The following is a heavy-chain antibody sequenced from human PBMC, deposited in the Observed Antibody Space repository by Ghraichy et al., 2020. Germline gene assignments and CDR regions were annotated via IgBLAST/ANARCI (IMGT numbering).Heavy chain of an antibody. V-gene: IGHV1-69*04. CDR1: GGTFSSYA. J-gene: IGHJ4*02. D-gene: IGHD3-22*01. CDR3: ARDLGYYDSSGYYRSLTIDY. CDR2: IIPILGIA. Sequence: SVKVSCKASGGTFSSYAISWVRQAPGQGLEWMGRIIPILGIANYAQKFQGRVTITADKSTSTAYMELSSLRSEDTAVYYCARDLGYYDSSGYYRSLTIDYWGQGTLVTVSS.